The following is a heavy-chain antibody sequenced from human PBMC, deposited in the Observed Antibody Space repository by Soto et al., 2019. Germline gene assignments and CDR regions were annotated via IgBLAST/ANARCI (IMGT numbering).Heavy chain of an antibody. Sequence: PGGSLRLSCAASGFTFSSYAMHWVRQAPGKGLEWVAVISYDGSNKYYADSVKGRFTISRDNSKNTLYLQMNSLRAEDTAVYYCARDWPSGWYDPKNQYSYYYGMDVWGQGTTVTVSS. CDR3: ARDWPSGWYDPKNQYSYYYGMDV. CDR1: GFTFSSYA. J-gene: IGHJ6*02. D-gene: IGHD6-19*01. V-gene: IGHV3-30-3*01. CDR2: ISYDGSNK.